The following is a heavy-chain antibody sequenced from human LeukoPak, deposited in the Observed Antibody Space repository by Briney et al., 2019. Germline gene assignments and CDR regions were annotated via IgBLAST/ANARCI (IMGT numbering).Heavy chain of an antibody. D-gene: IGHD2-15*01. CDR3: ANDSCIVGVVADYYLDY. CDR2: ISGSGGST. CDR1: GYTFSCYA. V-gene: IGHV3-23*01. Sequence: PGGSLRLSCAAPGYTFSCYAISWDRQAPGKGLEWVSAISGSGGSTYYADSVKGRFTISRDNSKNTLYLQMNSLRAEDTAVYYGANDSCIVGVVADYYLDYWGQGTLVTVSS. J-gene: IGHJ4*02.